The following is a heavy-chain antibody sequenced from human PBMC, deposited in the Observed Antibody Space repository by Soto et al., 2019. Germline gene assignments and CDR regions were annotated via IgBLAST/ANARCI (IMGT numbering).Heavy chain of an antibody. J-gene: IGHJ4*02. D-gene: IGHD6-19*01. CDR2: ISGSGGST. V-gene: IGHV3-23*01. CDR3: ASRSSGWYFVY. CDR1: GFTFSSCA. Sequence: EVQLLESGGGLVQPGGSLRLSCAASGFTFSSCAMSWVRQAPGKGLEWVSIISGSGGSTYYADSVKGRFTISRDNSKNTLYLQMNSLRAEDTAVYYCASRSSGWYFVYWGQGTLVTVSS.